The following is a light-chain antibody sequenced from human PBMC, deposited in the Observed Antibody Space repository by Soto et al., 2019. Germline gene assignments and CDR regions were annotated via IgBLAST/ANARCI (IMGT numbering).Light chain of an antibody. CDR1: QSLVYSDGNTY. Sequence: DVVLTQSPLSLPVTLGQPASISCRSSQSLVYSDGNTYLHWFQQRPGQSPRRLIYQVSNRDSGVPARFSGSGSGTDFTLKISRVEADDVGVYYCMQDIYWPSTFGQGTKVDIK. CDR3: MQDIYWPST. V-gene: IGKV2-30*01. CDR2: QVS. J-gene: IGKJ1*01.